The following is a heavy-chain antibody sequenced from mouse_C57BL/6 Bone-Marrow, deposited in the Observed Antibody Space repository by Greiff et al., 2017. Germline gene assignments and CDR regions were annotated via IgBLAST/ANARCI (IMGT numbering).Heavy chain of an antibody. D-gene: IGHD1-1*01. V-gene: IGHV14-3*01. CDR2: IDPANGNT. CDR3: ARSDYYGSGYGAMDY. Sequence: VQLKESVAELVRPGASVKLSCTASGFNIKNTYMHWVKQRPEQGLEWIGRIDPANGNTKYAPKFQGKATITADTSSNTAYLQLSSLTSEDTAIYYCARSDYYGSGYGAMDYWGEGTAVTVSS. CDR1: GFNIKNTY. J-gene: IGHJ4*01.